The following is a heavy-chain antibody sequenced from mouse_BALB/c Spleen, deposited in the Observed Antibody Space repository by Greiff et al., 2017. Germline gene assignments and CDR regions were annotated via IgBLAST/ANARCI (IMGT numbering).Heavy chain of an antibody. Sequence: QVQLKQSGAELARPGASVKLSCKASGYTFTSYWMHWVKQRPGQGLEWIGYINPSTGYTGYNQKFKDKATLTADKSSSTAYMQLSSLTSEDSAVYYCVSTMITSFAYWGQGTLVTVSA. CDR3: VSTMITSFAY. J-gene: IGHJ3*01. CDR1: GYTFTSYW. V-gene: IGHV1-4*01. D-gene: IGHD2-4*01. CDR2: INPSTGYT.